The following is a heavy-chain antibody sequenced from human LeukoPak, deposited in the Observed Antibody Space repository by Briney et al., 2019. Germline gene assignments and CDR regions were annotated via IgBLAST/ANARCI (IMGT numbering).Heavy chain of an antibody. CDR3: AREGPFWSGNYQGN. CDR1: EFTFSSYA. Sequence: PTGGSLTLSCEASEFTFSSYAMSWVRQAPGKWLEWVSAIGGSGGSTYYADSVQGRFTISRDTSKNTMYLQMSSLRAEDTAVYYCAREGPFWSGNYQGNWGQGTLVTVSS. V-gene: IGHV3-23*01. J-gene: IGHJ1*01. D-gene: IGHD3-3*01. CDR2: IGGSGGST.